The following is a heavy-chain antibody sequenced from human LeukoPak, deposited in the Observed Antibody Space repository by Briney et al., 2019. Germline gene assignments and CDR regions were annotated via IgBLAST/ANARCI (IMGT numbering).Heavy chain of an antibody. D-gene: IGHD2-15*01. CDR1: GGSISSSSYY. CDR2: IYHSGST. J-gene: IGHJ4*02. V-gene: IGHV4-39*07. CDR3: ARAGWYTLDN. Sequence: SETLSLTCTVSGGSISSSSYYWGWIRQPPGKGLEWIGSIYHSGSTNYNPSLKSRVTISVDNSKNQFSLKMSSMTAADTAVYYCARAGWYTLDNWGQGTLVTVSS.